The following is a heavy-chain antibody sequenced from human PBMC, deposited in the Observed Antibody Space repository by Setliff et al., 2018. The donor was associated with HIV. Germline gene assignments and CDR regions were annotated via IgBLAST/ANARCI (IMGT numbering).Heavy chain of an antibody. V-gene: IGHV4-39*07. CDR3: AREVRWELPQGFDH. CDR2: IAYTGSG. J-gene: IGHJ4*02. Sequence: SETLSLTCTVSGGSISSRNSYWGWIRQPPGKGLEWIGSIAYTGSGYYNSSLKSRVTISVDTSRNECSLKLTSVTAADTAVYYCAREVRWELPQGFDHWGQGSQVTVSS. CDR1: GGSISSRNSY. D-gene: IGHD1-26*01.